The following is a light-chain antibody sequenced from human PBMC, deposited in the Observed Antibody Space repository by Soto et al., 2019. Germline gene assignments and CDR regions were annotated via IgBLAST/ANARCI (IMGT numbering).Light chain of an antibody. CDR1: SGSVSTTYY. CDR2: STN. CDR3: LLYIGGGLVV. J-gene: IGLJ7*01. V-gene: IGLV8-61*01. Sequence: QTVVTQEPSFSVSPGGTVTLTCGLTSGSVSTTYYPSWYQQTPGQAPRTLIYSTNIRSSGVPDRFSGSILGNKAALTITGAQADDEAGYHLLLYIGGGLVVFGGGTQLTVL.